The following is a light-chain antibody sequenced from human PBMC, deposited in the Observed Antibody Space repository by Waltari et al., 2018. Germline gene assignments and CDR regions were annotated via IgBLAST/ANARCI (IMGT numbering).Light chain of an antibody. CDR1: QSVSRF. V-gene: IGKV3-20*01. Sequence: EIVLTQSPGTLSLSPGERGTLSCRASQSVSRFLAWYQQIPGQPPRLLISGASTRATGIPDRFRGRGSGTDFSLTISRLEPEDFAVYYCQKYDRLPATFGQGTKVEIK. CDR3: QKYDRLPAT. CDR2: GAS. J-gene: IGKJ1*01.